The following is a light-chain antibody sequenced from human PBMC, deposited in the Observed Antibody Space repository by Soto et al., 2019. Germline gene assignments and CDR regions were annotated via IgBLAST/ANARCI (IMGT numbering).Light chain of an antibody. J-gene: IGKJ1*01. CDR2: DAS. Sequence: IQMRQSPSTLSASVGDTVTITCRASQSISVSLAWYQQKPGKAPNLLIYDASTLQGGVPSRFSGSGSGTEFTLTVTSLQPEDFATYFCQQYDKYSTFGHGTKVDIK. V-gene: IGKV1-5*01. CDR3: QQYDKYST. CDR1: QSISVS.